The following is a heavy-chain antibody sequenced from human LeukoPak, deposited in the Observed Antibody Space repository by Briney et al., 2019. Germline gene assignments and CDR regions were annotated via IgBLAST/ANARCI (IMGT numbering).Heavy chain of an antibody. V-gene: IGHV3-48*03. Sequence: AGGSLRLSCAASGFTFSSYEMYWVRQAPGKGLEWVSYISSSGSTIYYADSVKGRFTISRDNAKNSLYLQMNSLRAEDTAVYYCAKDQRELLWFGELSHFDYWGQGTLVTVSS. CDR3: AKDQRELLWFGELSHFDY. CDR2: ISSSGSTI. D-gene: IGHD3-10*01. CDR1: GFTFSSYE. J-gene: IGHJ4*02.